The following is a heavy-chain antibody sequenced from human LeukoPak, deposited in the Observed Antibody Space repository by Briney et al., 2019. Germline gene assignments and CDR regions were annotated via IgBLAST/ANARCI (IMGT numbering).Heavy chain of an antibody. CDR3: ARDHDPLGFALYYMDV. CDR2: IYYSGST. Sequence: TSETLSLTCTVSGGSISSYYWSWIRQPPGKGLEWIGYIYYSGSTNYNPSLKSRVTISVDTSKNQFSLKLSSVTAADTAVYYCARDHDPLGFALYYMDVWSKGTTVTVSS. CDR1: GGSISSYY. V-gene: IGHV4-59*01. D-gene: IGHD3-10*01. J-gene: IGHJ6*03.